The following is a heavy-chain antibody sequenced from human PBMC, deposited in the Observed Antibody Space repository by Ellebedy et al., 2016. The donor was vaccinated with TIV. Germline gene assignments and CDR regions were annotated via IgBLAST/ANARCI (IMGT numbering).Heavy chain of an antibody. V-gene: IGHV3-7*01. CDR2: IKQDGSEK. CDR1: GFTLGLYW. CDR3: ARAAHFYSYGMDV. Sequence: GGSLRLXCAGSGFTLGLYWMTWVRHAQGKGLEWVANIKQDGSEKYYVDSVEGRFTISRDNAKSSLFLQMNSLRAEDTAVYYCARAAHFYSYGMDVWGQGTTVTVSS. J-gene: IGHJ6*02. D-gene: IGHD2-21*01.